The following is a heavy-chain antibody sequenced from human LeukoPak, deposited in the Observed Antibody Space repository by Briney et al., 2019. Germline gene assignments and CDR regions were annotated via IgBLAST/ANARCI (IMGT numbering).Heavy chain of an antibody. CDR3: ARERGSLGYYYGMDI. CDR2: INPKSGGT. V-gene: IGHV1-2*02. D-gene: IGHD3-16*01. CDR1: GYTFTGNY. Sequence: ASVKVSCKASGYTFTGNYIHWVRQAPGQGLEWMGWINPKSGGTNYAPNFQGRVTMTRDTSITTAYMELSSLRSDDPAVYYCARERGSLGYYYGMDIWGQGTTVTVSS. J-gene: IGHJ6*02.